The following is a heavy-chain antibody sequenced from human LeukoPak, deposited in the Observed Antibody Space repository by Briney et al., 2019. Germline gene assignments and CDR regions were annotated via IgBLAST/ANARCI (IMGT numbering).Heavy chain of an antibody. CDR2: THPSGNT. CDR1: AGSNNSYY. Sequence: QPSETLSLTCTVSAGSNNSYYWSWIRQPPGKGLEWVGYTHPSGNTNYSPSLKSRVTISIDTSRNQFSLKLSSVTAADTAVYFCARKAPKKGWFDPWGQGTLVTVSS. J-gene: IGHJ5*02. V-gene: IGHV4-4*09. CDR3: ARKAPKKGWFDP.